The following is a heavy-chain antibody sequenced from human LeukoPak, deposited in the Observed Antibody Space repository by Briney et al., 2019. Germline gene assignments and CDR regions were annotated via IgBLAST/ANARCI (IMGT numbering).Heavy chain of an antibody. CDR1: GYTFTSYG. CDR3: ARRGYYYDSSGYFELFDY. D-gene: IGHD3-22*01. Sequence: ASVKVSCKASGYTFTSYGISGVRQAPGQGLEWMGWISAYNGNTNYAQKLQGRVTMTTDTSTSTAYMELRSLRSDDTAVYYCARRGYYYDSSGYFELFDYWGQGTLVTVSS. CDR2: ISAYNGNT. V-gene: IGHV1-18*01. J-gene: IGHJ4*02.